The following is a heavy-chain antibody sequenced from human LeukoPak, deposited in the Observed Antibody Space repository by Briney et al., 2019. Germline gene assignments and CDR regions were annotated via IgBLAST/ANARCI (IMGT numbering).Heavy chain of an antibody. V-gene: IGHV3-23*01. J-gene: IGHJ5*02. Sequence: GGSLRLSCAASGXXFXXXAXXXXXXAXGXGLXWGXDISGSGGSTYYAASVKRRFTISRDNSKNTLYLQMNSLRAEDTAVYYCAKDPYGDSWWFDPWGQGTLVTVSS. D-gene: IGHD3-10*01. CDR2: ISGSGGST. CDR3: AKDPYGDSWWFDP. CDR1: GXXFXXXA.